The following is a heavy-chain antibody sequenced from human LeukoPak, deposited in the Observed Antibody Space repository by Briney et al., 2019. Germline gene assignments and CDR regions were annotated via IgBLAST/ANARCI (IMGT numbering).Heavy chain of an antibody. CDR1: GFTFSRYS. Sequence: GGSLRLSCAASGFTFSRYSMNRVRQAPGKGLEWVSCISSSSSYIYYADSVKGRFTISRDNAKNSLYLQMNSLRAEDTAVYYCARAHNWKYGSFDFWGQGTLVTVSS. CDR3: ARAHNWKYGSFDF. J-gene: IGHJ4*02. V-gene: IGHV3-21*01. CDR2: ISSSSSYI. D-gene: IGHD1-7*01.